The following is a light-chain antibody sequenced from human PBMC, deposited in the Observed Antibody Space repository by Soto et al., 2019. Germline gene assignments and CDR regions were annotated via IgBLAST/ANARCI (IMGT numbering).Light chain of an antibody. Sequence: DSQLPQTPSFLSAPLGYSATITCRASQGIRNDLGWYQQKPGKAPKVLIYDASSLGSGVPSRFSGSGSGPEFTLTISSLQPDDFGTYYCQQYNSFAWTFGQGTKVDIK. CDR1: QGIRND. CDR3: QQYNSFAWT. CDR2: DAS. J-gene: IGKJ1*01. V-gene: IGKV1-17*01.